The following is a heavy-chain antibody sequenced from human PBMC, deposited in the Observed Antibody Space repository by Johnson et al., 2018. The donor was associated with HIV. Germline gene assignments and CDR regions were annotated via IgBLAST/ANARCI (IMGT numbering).Heavy chain of an antibody. V-gene: IGHV3-20*04. CDR2: INWNGVSI. J-gene: IGHJ3*02. CDR1: GFSFDDYG. Sequence: VQLVESGGGVVRPGGSLRLSCEGSGFSFDDYGMSWVRQAPGKGLDWVAGINWNGVSINYADSVKGRFSISRDNVKNSLYLQMDSLRDEDTAFYYCARDPTIEASRLTGDVGAFDIWGQGTMVIVSS. D-gene: IGHD7-27*01. CDR3: ARDPTIEASRLTGDVGAFDI.